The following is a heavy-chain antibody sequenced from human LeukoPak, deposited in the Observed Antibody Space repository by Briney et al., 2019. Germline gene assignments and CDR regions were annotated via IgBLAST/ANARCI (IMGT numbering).Heavy chain of an antibody. D-gene: IGHD6-13*01. Sequence: SETLSLTCTVPGASISGGSYYWSWIRQPAGKGLEWIGRIYSSGNTNYNPSLKSRATISVDTSKNQFSLKLSSVTAADTAVYYCARVSWYSSSWYVVIDPQHNNWFDPWGQGTLVTVSS. V-gene: IGHV4-61*10. CDR1: GASISGGSYY. CDR3: ARVSWYSSSWYVVIDPQHNNWFDP. CDR2: IYSSGNT. J-gene: IGHJ5*02.